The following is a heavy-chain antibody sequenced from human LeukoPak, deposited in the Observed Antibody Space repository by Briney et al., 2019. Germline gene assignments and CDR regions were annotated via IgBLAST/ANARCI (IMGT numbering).Heavy chain of an antibody. V-gene: IGHV3-21*01. CDR1: GFTFSSYS. Sequence: GGSLRVSCAASGFTFSSYSMNWVRQAPGKGLEWVSSISSSSSYIYYADSVKGRFTISRDNAKNSLYLQMNSLRAEDTAVYYCARDSGVYFDYWGQGTLVTVSS. CDR3: ARDSGVYFDY. J-gene: IGHJ4*02. CDR2: ISSSSSYI. D-gene: IGHD2-8*01.